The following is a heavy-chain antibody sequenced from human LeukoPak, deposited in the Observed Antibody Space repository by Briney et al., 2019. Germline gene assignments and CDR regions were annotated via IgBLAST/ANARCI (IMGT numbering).Heavy chain of an antibody. V-gene: IGHV3-30*18. CDR2: ISYDGSNK. J-gene: IGHJ5*02. CDR3: AKDFPEWELTNWFDP. D-gene: IGHD1-26*01. CDR1: GFNFSSYG. Sequence: GGSLRLSCAASGFNFSSYGMDWVRQAPGKGLEWVAVISYDGSNKYYADSVKGRFTISRDNSKNTLYLQMNSLRAEDTAVYYCAKDFPEWELTNWFDPWGQGTLVTVSS.